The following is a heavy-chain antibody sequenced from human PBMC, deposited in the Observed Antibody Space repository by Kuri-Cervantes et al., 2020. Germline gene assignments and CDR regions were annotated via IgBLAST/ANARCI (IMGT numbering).Heavy chain of an antibody. CDR2: INPNSGGT. J-gene: IGHJ5*02. V-gene: IGHV1-2*02. CDR1: GYTFTGYY. CDR3: ARDSARTSIAAVGWFDP. Sequence: ASVKVSCKASGYTFTGYYMHWVRQAPGQGLEWMGWINPNSGGTSYAQKFQGRVTMTRDTSTSTVYMELSSLRSEDTAVYYCARDSARTSIAAVGWFDPWGQGTLVTVSS. D-gene: IGHD6-13*01.